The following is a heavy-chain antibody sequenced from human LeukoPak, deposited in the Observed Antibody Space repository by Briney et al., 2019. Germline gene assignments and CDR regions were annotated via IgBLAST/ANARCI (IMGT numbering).Heavy chain of an antibody. D-gene: IGHD5-18*01. CDR2: IIPIFGTA. V-gene: IGHV1-69*05. CDR3: ASDDVDTAMVDYNWFDP. Sequence: SSVKVSCKASGGTFSSYAISWVRQAPGQGLEWMGGIIPIFGTANYAQKFQGRVTITTDESTSTAYMELSSLRSEDTAVYYCASDDVDTAMVDYNWFDPWGQGTLVTVSS. J-gene: IGHJ5*02. CDR1: GGTFSSYA.